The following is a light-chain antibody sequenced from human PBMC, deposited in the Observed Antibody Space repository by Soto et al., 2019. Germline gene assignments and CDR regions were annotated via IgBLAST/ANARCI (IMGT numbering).Light chain of an antibody. CDR3: LQYRSHWWV. J-gene: IGKJ1*01. CDR1: RSISDW. V-gene: IGKV1-5*01. CDR2: DAS. Sequence: DIQMTQSPSSLSPSVGDRVTITCRASRSISDWLAWYQQKPGKAPELLIFDASNLKSGVSSRFSGSGSATEFTLTISRLQPDDVETYYCLQYRSHWWVVGQGTYVDI.